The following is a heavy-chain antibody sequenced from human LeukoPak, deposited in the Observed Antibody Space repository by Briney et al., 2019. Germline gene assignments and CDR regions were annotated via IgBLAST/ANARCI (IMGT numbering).Heavy chain of an antibody. CDR2: ISGSGGST. Sequence: GGSLRLSCAASGFTFSSYAMSWVRQAPGKGLEWVSAISGSGGSTYYADSVKGRFTISRDNSKNTLYLQMNRLRAEDTAVYYCAKGGGRQLVRNWFDPWGQGTLVTVSS. J-gene: IGHJ5*02. CDR1: GFTFSSYA. CDR3: AKGGGRQLVRNWFDP. D-gene: IGHD6-13*01. V-gene: IGHV3-23*01.